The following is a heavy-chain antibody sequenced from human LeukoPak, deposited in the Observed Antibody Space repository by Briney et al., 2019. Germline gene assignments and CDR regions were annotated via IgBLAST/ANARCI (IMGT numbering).Heavy chain of an antibody. CDR3: STCLSRVGTRYFGMDV. J-gene: IGHJ6*02. CDR1: GFTFSNAW. CDR2: IKTKTDAGTT. V-gene: IGHV3-15*01. Sequence: PGGSLRLSCAVSGFTFSNAWMIWVRQAPGKGLEWIGRIKTKTDAGTTDYAAPVKGRFTISRDDSKNTVYLQMNSLKTEDTAVYYCSTCLSRVGTRYFGMDVWGQGTTATVSS. D-gene: IGHD3-10*01.